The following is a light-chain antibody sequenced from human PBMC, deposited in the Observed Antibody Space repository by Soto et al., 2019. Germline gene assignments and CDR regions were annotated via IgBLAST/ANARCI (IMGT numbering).Light chain of an antibody. V-gene: IGKV3-20*01. CDR1: QIVTKNY. CDR2: DAS. CDR3: QQCSFSPRT. J-gene: IGKJ1*01. Sequence: EIVLTQSPGTLSLSPGERATLSCRASQIVTKNYLDWFQQKPGQAPRLLIYDASIRADGIPDRFSGSGFETDFTLTISRLEPEDSAVYYCQQCSFSPRTFGQGTKVDIK.